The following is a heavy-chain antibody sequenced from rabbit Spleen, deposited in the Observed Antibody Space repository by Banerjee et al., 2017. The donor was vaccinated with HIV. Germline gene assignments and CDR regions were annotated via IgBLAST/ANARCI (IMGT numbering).Heavy chain of an antibody. V-gene: IGHV1S45*01. CDR3: ARDLVGVIGWNFNL. Sequence: QQQLEESGGGLVKPGGTLTLTCTASGFSFSDRDVMCWVRQAPGKGLEWIACINSATGKPVYATWAKGRFTISTTSSTTVTLQMTSLTAADTATCFCARDLVGVIGWNFNLWGPGTLVPS. D-gene: IGHD1-1*01. J-gene: IGHJ4*01. CDR2: INSATGKP. CDR1: GFSFSDRDV.